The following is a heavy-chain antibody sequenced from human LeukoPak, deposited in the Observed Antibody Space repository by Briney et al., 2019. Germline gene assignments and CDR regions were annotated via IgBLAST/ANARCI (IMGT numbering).Heavy chain of an antibody. CDR3: ARNRVVVPNGDWFDS. D-gene: IGHD2-2*01. V-gene: IGHV3-74*01. Sequence: GGSLRLSCAASGFTFSSYWMHWVRHAPGKGLVWVSRINSDGSSTSYADSVKGRFTISRDNAKNTLYLQINSLRAEDTAVYYCARNRVVVPNGDWFDSWGQGTLVTVSS. CDR2: INSDGSST. J-gene: IGHJ5*01. CDR1: GFTFSSYW.